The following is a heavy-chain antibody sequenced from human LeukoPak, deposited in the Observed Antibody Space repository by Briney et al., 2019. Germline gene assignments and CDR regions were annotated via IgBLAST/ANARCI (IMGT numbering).Heavy chain of an antibody. V-gene: IGHV5-51*01. Sequence: GESLKISCQGSGYSFTSYWIGWVRQMPGKGLEWIGIIYPGDSDTRYSPSFQGQVTISADKSISTAYLQWSSLKASDTAMYYCARRAPYCINGVCYAGWFDPWGQGTLVTVSS. J-gene: IGHJ5*02. CDR2: IYPGDSDT. CDR1: GYSFTSYW. CDR3: ARRAPYCINGVCYAGWFDP. D-gene: IGHD2-8*01.